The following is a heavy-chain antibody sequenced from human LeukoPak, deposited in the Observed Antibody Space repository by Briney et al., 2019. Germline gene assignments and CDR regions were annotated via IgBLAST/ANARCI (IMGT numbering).Heavy chain of an antibody. D-gene: IGHD2-2*02. CDR2: IYPGDSEA. CDR1: GYNFTNFW. V-gene: IGHV5-51*01. J-gene: IGHJ4*02. CDR3: ARRGIYCSRTRCYNGYYFNY. Sequence: GESLKISCKGSGYNFTNFWIGWVRQMPGKGPEWMGIIYPGDSEARYSPSSQGQVTISADKSISTAYLQWSSLKASDTAMYYCARRGIYCSRTRCYNGYYFNYWGQGTLVTVSS.